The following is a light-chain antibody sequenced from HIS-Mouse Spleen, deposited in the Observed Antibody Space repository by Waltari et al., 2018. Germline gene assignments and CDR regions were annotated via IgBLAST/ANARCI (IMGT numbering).Light chain of an antibody. CDR3: CSYAGRWV. V-gene: IGLV2-23*01. CDR1: SSDVGSYNL. Sequence: QSALTQPASVSGSPGQSITTSCTATSSDVGSYNLVSWYQKRPGKSPKLMIYEGSKPTSGVTNRCSGAKSGTAAYLTISGLQAEDEADYCCCSYAGRWVFGGGTK. J-gene: IGLJ3*02. CDR2: EGS.